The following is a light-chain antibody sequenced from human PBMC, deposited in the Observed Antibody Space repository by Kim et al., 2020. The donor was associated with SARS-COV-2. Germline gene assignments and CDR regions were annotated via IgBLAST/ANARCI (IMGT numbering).Light chain of an antibody. CDR1: SSNIGNNY. J-gene: IGLJ2*01. Sequence: GQKVTISCSGSSSNIGNNYVSWYQQLPGTAPKLLIYDNNKRPSGIPDRFSGSKSGTSATLGITGLQTGDEADYYCGTWDSSLSAVVFDGGTQLTVL. CDR2: DNN. CDR3: GTWDSSLSAVV. V-gene: IGLV1-51*01.